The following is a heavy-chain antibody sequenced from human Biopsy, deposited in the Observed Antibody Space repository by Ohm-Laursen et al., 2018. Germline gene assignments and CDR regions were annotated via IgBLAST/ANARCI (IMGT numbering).Heavy chain of an antibody. D-gene: IGHD6-19*01. CDR2: INPSGSTT. Sequence: GASVEVPCKASGYSFTSYYMHWVRQAPGQGLEWMGMINPSGSTTSYPQIFQGRVTMTRDTSKSAVYMELSSLRSADTAVYFCARNTGWYGDLYYFDYWGQGTLVTVSS. J-gene: IGHJ4*02. CDR3: ARNTGWYGDLYYFDY. CDR1: GYSFTSYY. V-gene: IGHV1-46*01.